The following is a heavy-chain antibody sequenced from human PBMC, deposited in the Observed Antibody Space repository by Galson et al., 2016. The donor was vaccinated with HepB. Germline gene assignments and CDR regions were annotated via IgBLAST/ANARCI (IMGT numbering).Heavy chain of an antibody. CDR1: GFTFSNYW. CDR3: ARDRYCSGGSCYPWEAYYYYGMDV. V-gene: IGHV3-74*01. CDR2: INSDGSST. J-gene: IGHJ6*02. Sequence: SLRLSCAASGFTFSNYWMHWVRQAPGKGLVWVSRINSDGSSTSYADSVKGRFTISRDSAKNTLYVQMNSLRAEDTAVYYCARDRYCSGGSCYPWEAYYYYGMDVWGQGTTVTVSS. D-gene: IGHD2-15*01.